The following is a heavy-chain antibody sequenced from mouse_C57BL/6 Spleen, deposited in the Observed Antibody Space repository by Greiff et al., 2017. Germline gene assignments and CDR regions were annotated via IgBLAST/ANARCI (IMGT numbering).Heavy chain of an antibody. V-gene: IGHV5-9*01. CDR1: GFTFSSYT. D-gene: IGHD2-3*01. CDR2: ISGGGGNT. J-gene: IGHJ4*01. CDR3: ASGLDGYYGYAMDY. Sequence: EVKLQESGGGLVKPGGSLKLSCAASGFTFSSYTMSWVRQTPEKRLEWVATISGGGGNTYYPDSVKGRFTISRDNAKNTLYLQMSSLRSEDTALYYCASGLDGYYGYAMDYWGQGTSVTVSS.